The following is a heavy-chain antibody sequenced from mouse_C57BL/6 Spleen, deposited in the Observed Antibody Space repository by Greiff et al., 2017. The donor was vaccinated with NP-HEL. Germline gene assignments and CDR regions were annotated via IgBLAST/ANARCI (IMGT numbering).Heavy chain of an antibody. CDR2: IYPYNGVS. V-gene: IGHV1-31*01. D-gene: IGHD2-5*01. CDR3: ARGGYYSNYYFDY. J-gene: IGHJ2*01. Sequence: EVKVVESGPELVKPGASVKISCKASGYSFTGYYMHWVKQSHGNILDWIGYIYPYNGVSSYNQKFKGKATLTVDKSSSTAYMELRSLTSEDSAVYYCARGGYYSNYYFDYWGQGTTLTVSS. CDR1: GYSFTGYY.